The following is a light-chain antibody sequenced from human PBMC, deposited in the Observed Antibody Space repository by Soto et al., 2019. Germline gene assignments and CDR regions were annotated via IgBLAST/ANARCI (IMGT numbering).Light chain of an antibody. V-gene: IGKV1-39*01. J-gene: IGKJ1*01. CDR1: QSIGSS. Sequence: DIQMTQSPSSLSTSVGDRVTLTCRASQSIGSSLNWYQQKPGKAPKLLIYAASSLQGGVPSRFSGSGSGTDFTLTISSLQPEDFATYYCQQSYSTRWTFGQGTKVEIK. CDR3: QQSYSTRWT. CDR2: AAS.